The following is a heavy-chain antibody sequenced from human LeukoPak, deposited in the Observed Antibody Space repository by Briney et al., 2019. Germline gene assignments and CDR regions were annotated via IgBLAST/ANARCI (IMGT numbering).Heavy chain of an antibody. J-gene: IGHJ4*02. CDR1: GYTFTSYG. V-gene: IGHV1-18*01. D-gene: IGHD3-22*01. Sequence: ASVKVSCKASGYTFTSYGISWVRQAPGQGLEWMGWISAYNGNTNYAQKLQGRVTMTTDTSTSTAYMELRSLRSDDTAVYYRAKAFYYDSSGYFPFDYWGQGTLVTVSS. CDR2: ISAYNGNT. CDR3: AKAFYYDSSGYFPFDY.